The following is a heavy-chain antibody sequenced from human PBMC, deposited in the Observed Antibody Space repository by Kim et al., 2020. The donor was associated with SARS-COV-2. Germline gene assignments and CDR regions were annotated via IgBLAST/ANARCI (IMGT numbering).Heavy chain of an antibody. CDR1: GGSVSSGSYY. CDR2: IYYSGST. D-gene: IGHD6-19*01. Sequence: SETLSLTCTVSGGSVSSGSYYWSWIRQPPGKGLEWIGYIYYSGSTNYNPSLKSRVTISVDTSKNQFSLKLSSVTAADTAVYYCARERGEAVAGYYYGMDV. V-gene: IGHV4-61*01. CDR3: ARERGEAVAGYYYGMDV. J-gene: IGHJ6*01.